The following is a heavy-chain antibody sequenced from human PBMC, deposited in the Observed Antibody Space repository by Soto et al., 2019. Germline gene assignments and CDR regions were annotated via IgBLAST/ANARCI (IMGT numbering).Heavy chain of an antibody. D-gene: IGHD3-10*01. CDR2: IYSSENT. Sequence: PSETLSITFTVSGGSVSTNSYSLGWIRQSPGKGLEWIGTIYSSENTYYNPSLLRRVTMTRDTSISTAYMELSRLRSDDTAVYYCARDRSGYYGSGSYKTPDYYYYGMDVWGQGTTVTVSS. CDR3: ARDRSGYYGSGSYKTPDYYYYGMDV. V-gene: IGHV4-39*02. J-gene: IGHJ6*02. CDR1: GGSVSTNSYS.